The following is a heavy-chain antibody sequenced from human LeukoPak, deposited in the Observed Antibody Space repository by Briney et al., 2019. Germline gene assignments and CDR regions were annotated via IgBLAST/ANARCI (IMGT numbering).Heavy chain of an antibody. D-gene: IGHD2-15*01. CDR1: GGSISGYY. J-gene: IGHJ4*02. CDR2: IYYSGST. V-gene: IGHV4-59*08. CDR3: ARQYCSGGSCYEDY. Sequence: PSETLSLTCTVSGGSISGYYWSWIRQPPGKGLEWIGFIYYSGSTNYNPSLKSRVTISVDTSKNQFSLKPSSVTAADTAVYYCARQYCSGGSCYEDYWGQGTLVTVSS.